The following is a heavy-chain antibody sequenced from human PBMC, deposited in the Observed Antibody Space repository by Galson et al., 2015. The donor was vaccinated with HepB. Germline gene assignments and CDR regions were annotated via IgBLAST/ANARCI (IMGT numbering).Heavy chain of an antibody. D-gene: IGHD2-15*01. J-gene: IGHJ5*02. CDR1: GYTFTSYG. Sequence: VKVSCKASGYTFTSYGISWVRQAPGQGLEWMGWISAYNGNTNYAQKLQGRVTMTTDTSTSTAYMELRSLRSVDTAVYYCARDMGGSCSGGSCYPHFDPWGQGTLVTVSS. CDR3: ARDMGGSCSGGSCYPHFDP. V-gene: IGHV1-18*04. CDR2: ISAYNGNT.